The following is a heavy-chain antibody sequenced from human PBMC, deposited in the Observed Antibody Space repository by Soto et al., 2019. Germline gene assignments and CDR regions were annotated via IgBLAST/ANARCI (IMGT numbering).Heavy chain of an antibody. CDR1: GFTFSSYW. CDR2: INSDGSST. V-gene: IGHV3-74*01. J-gene: IGHJ6*02. CDR3: ARGGFGELLYVYYGMDV. D-gene: IGHD3-10*01. Sequence: GGSLRLSCAAPGFTFSSYWMHWVRQAPGKGLVWVSRINSDGSSTSYADSVKGRFTISRDNAKNTLYLQMNSLRAEDTAVYYCARGGFGELLYVYYGMDVWGQGTTVTVSS.